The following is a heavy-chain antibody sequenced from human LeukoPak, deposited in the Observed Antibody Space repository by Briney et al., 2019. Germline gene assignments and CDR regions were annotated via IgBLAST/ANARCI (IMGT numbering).Heavy chain of an antibody. Sequence: ASETLSLTCTVSGGSISSYYWSWIRQPPGKGLEWIGYIYYSGSNNYNPSLKSRVTISVDTSKNQFSLKLSSVTAADTAVYYCARLDNDSSGYWDYWGQGTLVTVSS. CDR2: IYYSGSN. CDR1: GGSISSYY. CDR3: ARLDNDSSGYWDY. V-gene: IGHV4-59*01. D-gene: IGHD3-22*01. J-gene: IGHJ4*02.